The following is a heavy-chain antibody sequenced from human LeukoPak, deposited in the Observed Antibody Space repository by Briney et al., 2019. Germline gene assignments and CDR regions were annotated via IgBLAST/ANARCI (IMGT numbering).Heavy chain of an antibody. Sequence: SQTLSLTCTVSGGSISSGGYYWSWIRQHPGKGLEWIGYIYYSGSPYYNPPLESRVTISLDTSKNQFSLKMSSVTAADTAVYYCTREGGYSGYDYHYFDYWGQGTLVTVSS. V-gene: IGHV4-31*03. CDR3: TREGGYSGYDYHYFDY. CDR2: IYYSGSP. D-gene: IGHD5-12*01. J-gene: IGHJ4*02. CDR1: GGSISSGGYY.